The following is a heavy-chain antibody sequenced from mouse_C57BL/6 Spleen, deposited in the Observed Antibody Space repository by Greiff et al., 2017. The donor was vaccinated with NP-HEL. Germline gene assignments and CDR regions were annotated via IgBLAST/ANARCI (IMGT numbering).Heavy chain of an antibody. J-gene: IGHJ2*01. V-gene: IGHV3-6*01. D-gene: IGHD2-4*01. CDR2: ISYDGSN. CDR1: GYSITSGYY. CDR3: ARVHYDYDENY. Sequence: EVQLQESGPGLVKPSQSLSLTCSVTGYSITSGYYWNWIRQFPGNKLEWMGYISYDGSNNYNPSLKNRISITRDTSKNQFFLKLNSVTTEDTATYYCARVHYDYDENYWGQGTTLTVSS.